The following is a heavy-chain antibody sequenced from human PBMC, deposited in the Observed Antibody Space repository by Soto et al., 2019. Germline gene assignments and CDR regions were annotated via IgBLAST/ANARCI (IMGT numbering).Heavy chain of an antibody. CDR2: IYHSGST. CDR3: ARDQLEGNWFDP. V-gene: IGHV4-30-2*01. J-gene: IGHJ5*02. CDR1: GGSISSGGYS. D-gene: IGHD1-1*01. Sequence: PSETLSLTCAVSGGSISSGGYSWNWIRQPPGKGLEWIGYIYHSGSTLYNPSLKCRVTISVYKSKNQFSLKLSSVTAADTAVYYCARDQLEGNWFDPWGQGTLVTVSS.